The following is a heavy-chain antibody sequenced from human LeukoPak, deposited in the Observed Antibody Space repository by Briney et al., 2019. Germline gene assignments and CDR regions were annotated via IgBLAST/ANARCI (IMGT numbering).Heavy chain of an antibody. CDR2: INPNSGGT. CDR3: ARDLMIVVDAGDY. Sequence: ASVNVSCKASGYTFTGYYMHWVRQAPGQGLEWMGRINPNSGGTNYAQKFQGRVTMTRDTSISTAYMELSRLRSDDTAVYYCARDLMIVVDAGDYWGQGTLVTVSS. J-gene: IGHJ4*02. CDR1: GYTFTGYY. V-gene: IGHV1-2*06. D-gene: IGHD3-22*01.